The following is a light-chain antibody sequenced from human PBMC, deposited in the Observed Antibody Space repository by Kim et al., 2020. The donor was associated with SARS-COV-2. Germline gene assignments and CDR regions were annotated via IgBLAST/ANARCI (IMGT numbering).Light chain of an antibody. J-gene: IGLJ3*02. V-gene: IGLV1-40*01. Sequence: RVTVACTGSSSNGGAGHVVLWFQQFPGAAPRLLSDGNKNGPSGVPDRFSGSKSGTAASMAITGLQAGDEADYYCQSYDSSLSGYWVFGGGTQLTVL. CDR2: GNK. CDR3: QSYDSSLSGYWV. CDR1: SSNGGAGHV.